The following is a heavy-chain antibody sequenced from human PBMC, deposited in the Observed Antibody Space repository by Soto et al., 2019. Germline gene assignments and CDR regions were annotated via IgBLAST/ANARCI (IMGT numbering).Heavy chain of an antibody. Sequence: LGDSLNLSSKASGYSFVSYWNGWVTQMPGKCLVWMGGFYPAHSDTRYSPSFQGQVTISADTSISTAYLPGSSLKAPDTAMYYCARRLNYYETPGYAKYYFEYWGQGTLVTV. D-gene: IGHD3-22*01. J-gene: IGHJ4*02. CDR2: FYPAHSDT. CDR1: GYSFVSYW. V-gene: IGHV5-51*01. CDR3: ARRLNYYETPGYAKYYFEY.